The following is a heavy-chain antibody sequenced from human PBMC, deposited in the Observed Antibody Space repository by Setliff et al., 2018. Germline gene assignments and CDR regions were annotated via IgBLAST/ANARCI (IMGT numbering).Heavy chain of an antibody. V-gene: IGHV4-4*07. CDR3: AGGLPGDYDFNCFDT. CDR2: INTSGTT. J-gene: IGHJ5*02. D-gene: IGHD3-3*01. Sequence: KPSETLSLTCTVPGGSLNTYYWSWIRQPAGKELEWIGRINTSGTTRYNPSLRSRATLSVDESMNRFSLNLNSVTAADTAVYYCAGGLPGDYDFNCFDTWGQGALVTVSS. CDR1: GGSLNTYY.